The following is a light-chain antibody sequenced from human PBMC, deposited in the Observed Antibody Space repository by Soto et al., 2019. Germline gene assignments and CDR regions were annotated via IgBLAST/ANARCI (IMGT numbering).Light chain of an antibody. CDR1: QSVSSSY. J-gene: IGKJ4*01. CDR3: QQYGSSHLT. V-gene: IGKV3-20*01. CDR2: GAS. Sequence: IALTQSPGTLSLSPGERATLSCRASQSVSSSYLAWYQQKPGQPPRLLIYGASSRATGIPDRFSGSGSGTDFTLTISRLEPEDVAVYYCQQYGSSHLTFGGGTKVDIK.